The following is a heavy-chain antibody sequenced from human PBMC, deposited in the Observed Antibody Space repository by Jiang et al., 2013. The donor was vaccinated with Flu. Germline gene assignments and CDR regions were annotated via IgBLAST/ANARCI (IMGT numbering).Heavy chain of an antibody. CDR2: LLQWEH. D-gene: IGHD1-26*01. J-gene: IGHJ5*02. V-gene: IGHV4-59*01. Sequence: ISSYYWSWIRQPPREGTGVDWVYLLQWEHQLQPSLKSRVTISVDTSKNQFSLKLSSVTAADTAVYYCARVELGWFDPWGQGTLVTVSS. CDR3: ARVELGWFDP. CDR1: ISSYY.